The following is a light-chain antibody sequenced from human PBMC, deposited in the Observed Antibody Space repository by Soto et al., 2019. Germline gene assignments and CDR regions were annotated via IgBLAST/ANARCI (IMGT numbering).Light chain of an antibody. J-gene: IGKJ5*01. CDR3: QQYNSYPIT. CDR1: HDISTF. V-gene: IGKV1-9*01. Sequence: DIQLTQSPSLLSASIGDRVTITCRASHDISTFLAWYQQKPGKAPKLLIYEASTLQSGVPSRFSGSGSGTEFTLTISGLLPEDFAAYHCQQYNSYPITFGQGTRLEI. CDR2: EAS.